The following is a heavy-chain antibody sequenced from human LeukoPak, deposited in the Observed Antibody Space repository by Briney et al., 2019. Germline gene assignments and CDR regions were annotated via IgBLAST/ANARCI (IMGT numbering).Heavy chain of an antibody. Sequence: GGSLRLSCAASGFTFSSYATSWVRQAPGKGLEWVSAISGSGGSTYYADSVKGRFTISRDNSKNTLYLQMNSLRAEDTAVYYCRITIFGVVSLFDYWGQGTLVTVSS. V-gene: IGHV3-23*01. CDR1: GFTFSSYA. CDR2: ISGSGGST. D-gene: IGHD3-3*01. J-gene: IGHJ4*02. CDR3: RITIFGVVSLFDY.